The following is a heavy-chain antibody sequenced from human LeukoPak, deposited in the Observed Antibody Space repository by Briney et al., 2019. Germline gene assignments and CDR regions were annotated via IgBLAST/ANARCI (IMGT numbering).Heavy chain of an antibody. CDR1: GGTLSSYA. D-gene: IGHD3-10*01. CDR2: IIPIFGTA. J-gene: IGHJ3*02. CDR3: ARNPGFGELFLGAFDI. Sequence: SVKVSCKASGGTLSSYAISWVRQAPGQGLEWMGGIIPIFGTANYAQKFQGRVTITADESTSTAYMELSSLRSEDTAVYYCARNPGFGELFLGAFDIWGQGTMVTVSS. V-gene: IGHV1-69*13.